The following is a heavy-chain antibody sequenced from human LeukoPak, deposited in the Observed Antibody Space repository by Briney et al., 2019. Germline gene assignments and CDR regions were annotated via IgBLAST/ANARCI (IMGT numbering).Heavy chain of an antibody. Sequence: PSETLSLTCAVYGGSFSGYYWSWIRQPPGKGLEWIGEINHSGSTNYNPSLKSRVTISVDTSKNQFSLKLSSVTAADTATYYCARDRLWIEPLDYWGQGTLVIVSS. D-gene: IGHD5-18*01. V-gene: IGHV4-34*01. CDR2: INHSGST. J-gene: IGHJ4*02. CDR3: ARDRLWIEPLDY. CDR1: GGSFSGYY.